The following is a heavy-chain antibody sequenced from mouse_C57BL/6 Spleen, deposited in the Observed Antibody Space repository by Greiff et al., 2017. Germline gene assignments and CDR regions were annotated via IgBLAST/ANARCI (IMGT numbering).Heavy chain of an antibody. CDR1: GFTFSSYA. CDR2: ISSGGDYI. J-gene: IGHJ3*01. D-gene: IGHD3-1*01. CDR3: TRDLGVDGFFAY. Sequence: EVKLEESGEGLVKPGGSLKLSCAASGFTFSSYAMSWVRQTPEKRLEWVAYISSGGDYIYYADTVKGRFTISRDNARNTLYLQMSSLKSEDTAMYYCTRDLGVDGFFAYWGQGTLVTVSA. V-gene: IGHV5-9-1*02.